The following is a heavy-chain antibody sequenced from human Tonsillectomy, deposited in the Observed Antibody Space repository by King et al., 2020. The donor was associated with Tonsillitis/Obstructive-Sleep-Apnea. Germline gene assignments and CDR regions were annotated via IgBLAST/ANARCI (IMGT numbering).Heavy chain of an antibody. CDR1: GFSLSNARMG. V-gene: IGHV2-26*01. CDR2: IFSNDEK. CDR3: ARGTNVLVDYYYMDV. Sequence: VTLKESGPVLVKPTETLTLTCTVSGFSLSNARMGVSWIRQPPGKALEWLAHIFSNDEKSYSTSLKSRLTNSKETSKSQVVLTMTNMDPVDTATYYCARGTNVLVDYYYMDVWGKGTTVTVSS. J-gene: IGHJ6*03. D-gene: IGHD3-16*01.